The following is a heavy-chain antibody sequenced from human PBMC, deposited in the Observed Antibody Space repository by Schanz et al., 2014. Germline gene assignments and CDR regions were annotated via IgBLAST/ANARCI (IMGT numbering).Heavy chain of an antibody. CDR2: IIPVFGTA. Sequence: KNPTSSLQFPCIASVGTFPSSAFRCVRQAPAQGLEWMGNIIPVFGTANYAQKFQGRVTITADESTSTDYMELSSLRSEDTAVYYCARAITDGHTLYYWGQGTRVTVSS. D-gene: IGHD3-16*01. CDR3: ARAITDGHTLYY. CDR1: VGTFPSSA. J-gene: IGHJ4*02. V-gene: IGHV1-69*15.